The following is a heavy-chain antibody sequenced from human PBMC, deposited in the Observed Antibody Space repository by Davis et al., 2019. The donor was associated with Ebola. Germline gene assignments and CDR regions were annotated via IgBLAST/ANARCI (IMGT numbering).Heavy chain of an antibody. CDR3: AHKAYGSLSNWFGP. J-gene: IGHJ5*02. CDR2: IYWDDDK. V-gene: IGHV2-5*02. CDR1: GFSLTTTGLG. Sequence: SGPTLVKPTQTLTLTCSFSGFSLTTTGLGVGWIRQSPGKALEWLALIYWDDDKRYSPSLRSRLTISKDTSKNQAVLTMTNMDPIDTATYYCAHKAYGSLSNWFGPWGQGTLVTVST. D-gene: IGHD4-17*01.